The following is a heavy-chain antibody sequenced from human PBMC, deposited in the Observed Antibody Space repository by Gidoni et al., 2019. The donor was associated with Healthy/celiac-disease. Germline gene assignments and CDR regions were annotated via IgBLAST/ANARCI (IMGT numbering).Heavy chain of an antibody. CDR1: GFTFSSYA. Sequence: QVQLVESGGGVVQPGRSLRLSWAASGFTFSSYAMHWVRQAPGKGLEWVAVISYDGSNKYYADSVKGRFTISRDNSKNTLYLQMNSLRAEDTAVYYCARGLTSFDYWGQGTLVTVSS. J-gene: IGHJ4*02. CDR2: ISYDGSNK. CDR3: ARGLTSFDY. D-gene: IGHD2-2*01. V-gene: IGHV3-30-3*01.